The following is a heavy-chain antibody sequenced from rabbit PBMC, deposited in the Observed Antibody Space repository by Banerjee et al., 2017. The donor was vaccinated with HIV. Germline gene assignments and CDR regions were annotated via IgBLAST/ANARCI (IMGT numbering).Heavy chain of an antibody. D-gene: IGHD4-1*01. J-gene: IGHJ4*01. CDR2: IYVGSSGNT. CDR1: AISFSSSYW. Sequence: QEQLEESGGDLVKPGGSLTLTCKASAISFSSSYWIWWVRQAPGKGLEWIGCIYVGSSGNTVYATWAKGRFTISKTSSTTVTLQMTSLTAADTATYFCARDLAGVIGWNFNLWGQGTLVTVS. V-gene: IGHV1S45*01. CDR3: ARDLAGVIGWNFNL.